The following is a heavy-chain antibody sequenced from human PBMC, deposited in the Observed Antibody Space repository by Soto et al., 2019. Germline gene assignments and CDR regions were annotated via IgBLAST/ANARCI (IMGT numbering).Heavy chain of an antibody. J-gene: IGHJ4*02. V-gene: IGHV3-11*06. CDR1: GFIFSDYY. CDR3: ARVFDSSSWDVDHYFDY. Sequence: PGGSLRLSCAASGFIFSDYYMSWVRQAPGKGLEWVSYISSNSSYTNYADSVKGRVTISRDNAKNSLYLQMNSLRAEDTAVYYCARVFDSSSWDVDHYFDYWGQGTLVTVSS. D-gene: IGHD6-13*01. CDR2: ISSNSSYT.